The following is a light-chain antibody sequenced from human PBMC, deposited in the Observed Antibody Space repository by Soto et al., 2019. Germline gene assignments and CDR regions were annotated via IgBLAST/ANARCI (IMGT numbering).Light chain of an antibody. CDR3: QQYGSSPLT. J-gene: IGKJ4*01. CDR2: GAS. Sequence: EIVLTQSPGTLSLSPGERATLSCRASQSVTSSYLAWYQQKPGQAPRLLIYGASSRATGIPDRFSGSGSGTAFTLTISSLEPEDFAVYYCQQYGSSPLTFGGGPKVEIK. CDR1: QSVTSSY. V-gene: IGKV3-20*01.